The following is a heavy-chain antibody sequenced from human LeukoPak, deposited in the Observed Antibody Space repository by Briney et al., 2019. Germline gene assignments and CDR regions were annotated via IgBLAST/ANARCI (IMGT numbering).Heavy chain of an antibody. D-gene: IGHD4-17*01. CDR2: INPNSGGT. CDR1: GYTFTGYY. V-gene: IGHV1-2*04. J-gene: IGHJ4*02. CDR3: ARGIHGDYSDFDY. Sequence: ASVKVSCKASGYTFTGYYMHWVRQAPGQGLEWMGWINPNSGGTNYAQKFQGWVTMTRDTSISTAYMELSRLRSDDTAVYYCARGIHGDYSDFDYWGQGTLVTVSS.